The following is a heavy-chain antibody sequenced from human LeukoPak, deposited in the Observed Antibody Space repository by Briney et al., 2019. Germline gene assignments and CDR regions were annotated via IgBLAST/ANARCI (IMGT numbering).Heavy chain of an antibody. Sequence: KPSQTLSLTCTVSGGSISSGGYYWSWLRQHPGTGLEGIVYIYYSGSTYYNPSLKSRVTISVDTSKNQFSLKLSYVTAADTAVYYCARGYCSSTSCYTGYGMDVWGQGTTVTVSS. D-gene: IGHD2-2*02. J-gene: IGHJ6*02. CDR3: ARGYCSSTSCYTGYGMDV. V-gene: IGHV4-31*03. CDR2: IYYSGST. CDR1: GGSISSGGYY.